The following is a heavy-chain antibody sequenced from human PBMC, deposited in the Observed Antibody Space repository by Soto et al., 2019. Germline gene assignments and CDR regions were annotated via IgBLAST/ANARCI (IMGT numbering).Heavy chain of an antibody. CDR2: ISAYNGNT. J-gene: IGHJ4*02. V-gene: IGHV1-18*01. Sequence: ASVKVSCKASGYTFTSYGISWVRQAPGQGLEWMGWISAYNGNTNYAQKLQGRVTMTTDTSTSTAYMELRSLRSDDTAVYYCARDGESYYYGSGSDRNFDYWGQGTLVTVSS. D-gene: IGHD3-10*01. CDR3: ARDGESYYYGSGSDRNFDY. CDR1: GYTFTSYG.